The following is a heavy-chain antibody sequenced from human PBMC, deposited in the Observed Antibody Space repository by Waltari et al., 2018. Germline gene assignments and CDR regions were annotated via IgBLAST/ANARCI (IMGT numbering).Heavy chain of an antibody. J-gene: IGHJ4*02. V-gene: IGHV4-61*09. CDR2: IYTSGST. CDR3: ASRYCSGGSCYALLFDY. Sequence: QVQLQESGPGLVKPSQTLSLTCTVSGGSISSGSYYWSWIRQPAGQGLEWIGYIYTSGSTNYNPALKGRVTRSVDTSKNQCSRKLSSVTAADTAVYYCASRYCSGGSCYALLFDYWGQGTLVTVSS. D-gene: IGHD2-15*01. CDR1: GGSISSGSYY.